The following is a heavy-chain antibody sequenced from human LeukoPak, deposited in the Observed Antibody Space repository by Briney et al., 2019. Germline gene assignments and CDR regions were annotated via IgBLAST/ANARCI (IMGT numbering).Heavy chain of an antibody. CDR3: ARDRLHYGEYEKTFDY. Sequence: GGSLRLSCAASGFTFSSYEMNWVRQAPGKGLEWVSYISSSGSTIYYADSVKGRFTISRDNGKNSLYLQMNSLRAEDTAVYYCARDRLHYGEYEKTFDYWGQGTLVTVSS. CDR1: GFTFSSYE. CDR2: ISSSGSTI. D-gene: IGHD4-17*01. V-gene: IGHV3-48*03. J-gene: IGHJ4*02.